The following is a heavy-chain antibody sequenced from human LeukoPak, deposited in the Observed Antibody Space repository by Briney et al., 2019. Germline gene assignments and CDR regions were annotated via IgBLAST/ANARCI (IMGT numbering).Heavy chain of an antibody. D-gene: IGHD3-10*01. CDR1: GYSINSGYY. J-gene: IGHJ2*01. V-gene: IGHV4-38-2*01. Sequence: PSETLSLTCAVSGYSINSGYYWGWIRQPPGKGLEWIGSIHHSGSTQHNPSLKSRVTISVDTSKSQFSLKLSSVTAADTAVYYCARLVRGVGYWYFDFWGRGTLVTVSS. CDR2: IHHSGST. CDR3: ARLVRGVGYWYFDF.